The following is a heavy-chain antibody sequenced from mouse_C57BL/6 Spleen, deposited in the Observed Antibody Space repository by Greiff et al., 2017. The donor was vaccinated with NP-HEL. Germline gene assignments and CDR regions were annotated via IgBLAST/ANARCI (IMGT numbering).Heavy chain of an antibody. CDR1: GYAFSSSW. J-gene: IGHJ2*01. CDR3: ARLRITTVGADFDY. V-gene: IGHV1-82*01. CDR2: IYPGDGDT. D-gene: IGHD1-1*01. Sequence: VQLQQSGPELVKPGASVKISCKASGYAFSSSWMNWVKQRPGKGLEWIGRIYPGDGDTNYNGKFKGKATLTADISSSTAYMQLSSLTSEDSAVYFCARLRITTVGADFDYWGQGTTLTVSS.